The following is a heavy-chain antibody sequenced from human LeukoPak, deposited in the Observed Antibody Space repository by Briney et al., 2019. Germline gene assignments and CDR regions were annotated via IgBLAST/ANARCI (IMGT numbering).Heavy chain of an antibody. V-gene: IGHV4-34*01. D-gene: IGHD3-3*01. CDR2: INHSGST. CDR1: GGSFSGYY. J-gene: IGHJ3*02. CDR3: ARGLTYYDFWSGPRGAFDI. Sequence: SETLSLTCAVYGGSFSGYYWSWIRQPPGKGLEWIGEINHSGSTNYNPSLKSRVTISVDTSKNQFSLKLSSVTAADTAVYYCARGLTYYDFWSGPRGAFDIWGQGTMVTVSP.